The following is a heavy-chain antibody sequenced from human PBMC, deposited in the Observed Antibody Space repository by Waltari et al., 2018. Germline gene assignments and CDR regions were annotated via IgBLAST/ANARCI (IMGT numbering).Heavy chain of an antibody. CDR2: IYYSGST. D-gene: IGHD3-16*01. V-gene: IGHV4-39*07. Sequence: QLQLQESGPGLVKPSETLSLTCTVSGGPIRSTSYYWGWSSQPPGKGLEWIGCIYYSGSTYYNPSLKSRVTISVDTSKNQFSLKLSSVTAADTAVYYCARLKMALGSLGGGMDVWGQGTTVTVSS. CDR1: GGPIRSTSYY. CDR3: ARLKMALGSLGGGMDV. J-gene: IGHJ6*02.